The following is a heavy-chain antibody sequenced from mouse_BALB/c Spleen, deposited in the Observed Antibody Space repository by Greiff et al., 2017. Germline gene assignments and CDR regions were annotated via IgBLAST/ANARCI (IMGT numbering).Heavy chain of an antibody. CDR2: ISYSGST. D-gene: IGHD1-1*01. CDR1: GYSITSDYA. V-gene: IGHV3-2*02. CDR3: ARGTTDYYAMDY. Sequence: EVKLVESGPGLVKPSQSLSLTCTVTGYSITSDYAWNWIRQFPGNKLEWMGYISYSGSTSYNPSLKSRISITRDTSKNQFFLQLNSVTTEDTATYYCARGTTDYYAMDYWGQGTSVTVSS. J-gene: IGHJ4*01.